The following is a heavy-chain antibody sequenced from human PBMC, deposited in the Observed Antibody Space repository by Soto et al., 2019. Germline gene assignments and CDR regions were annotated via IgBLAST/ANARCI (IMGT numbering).Heavy chain of an antibody. V-gene: IGHV3-23*01. CDR1: GFTFSTYA. D-gene: IGHD2-8*01. Sequence: GGSLRLSCAASGFTFSTYAMAWVRQPPGKGLEWVSSLSGFGDDTYYADSVKGRFTISRDNSKNTLSLQMISLRAEDTAVYHCAKRFGNGFWSAFDIWGQGTVVTV. CDR2: LSGFGDDT. J-gene: IGHJ3*02. CDR3: AKRFGNGFWSAFDI.